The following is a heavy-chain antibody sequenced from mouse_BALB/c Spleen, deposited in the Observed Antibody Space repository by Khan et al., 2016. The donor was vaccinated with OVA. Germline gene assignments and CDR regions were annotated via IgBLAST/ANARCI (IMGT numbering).Heavy chain of an antibody. CDR3: ARVYGGDFDY. CDR1: GYSITSDYA. CDR2: ISYSGNT. D-gene: IGHD1-1*01. J-gene: IGHJ2*01. V-gene: IGHV3-2*02. Sequence: EVKLLESGPGLVKPSQSLSLTCTVTGYSITSDYAWNWIRQFPGNKLEWMGYISYSGNTKYNPSLKSRISITRDTSKNQFFLLLNSVTIEDTATYYCARVYGGDFDYWGQGTTLTVSS.